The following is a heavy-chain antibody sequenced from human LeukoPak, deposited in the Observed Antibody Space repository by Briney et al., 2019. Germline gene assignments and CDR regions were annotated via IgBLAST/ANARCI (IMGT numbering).Heavy chain of an antibody. Sequence: PGGSLRLSCAASGFTFTAYAMSWVRQAPGKGLEWVSTISDRGDSTYYADSVKGRFTISRDNSKDTVFLQLNSLRVEDTALYYCTKGTIEVGVWGQGTTVTASS. CDR2: ISDRGDST. CDR3: TKGTIEVGV. D-gene: IGHD2-2*01. V-gene: IGHV3-23*01. CDR1: GFTFTAYA. J-gene: IGHJ6*02.